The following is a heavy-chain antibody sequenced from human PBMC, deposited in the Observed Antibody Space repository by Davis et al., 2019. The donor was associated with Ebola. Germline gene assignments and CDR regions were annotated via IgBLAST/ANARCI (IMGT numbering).Heavy chain of an antibody. CDR2: ISAYNGNT. CDR1: GYTFTSYG. D-gene: IGHD1-26*01. J-gene: IGHJ4*02. CDR3: ARDTKYSGSYYRHFDY. V-gene: IGHV1-18*01. Sequence: ASVKVSCKASGYTFTSYGISWVRQAPGQGLEWMGWISAYNGNTNYAQKLQGRVTMTTDTSTSTAYMELRSLRSDDTAVYYCARDTKYSGSYYRHFDYWGQGTLVAVSS.